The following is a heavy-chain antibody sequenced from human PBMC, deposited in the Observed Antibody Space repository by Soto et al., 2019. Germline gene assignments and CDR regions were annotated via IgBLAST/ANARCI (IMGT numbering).Heavy chain of an antibody. J-gene: IGHJ5*02. CDR3: ARDAHGYGDNNWFDP. V-gene: IGHV3-33*01. CDR2: IWYDGSNK. Sequence: GSLRLSCAASGFTFSSYGMHWVRQAPGKGLEWVAVIWYDGSNKYYADSVKGRFTISRDNSKNTLYLQMNSLRAEDTAVYYCARDAHGYGDNNWFDPWGQGTLVTVSS. CDR1: GFTFSSYG. D-gene: IGHD4-17*01.